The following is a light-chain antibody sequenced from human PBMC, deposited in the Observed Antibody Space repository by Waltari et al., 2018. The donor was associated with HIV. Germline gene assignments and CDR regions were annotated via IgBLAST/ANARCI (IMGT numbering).Light chain of an antibody. Sequence: QSALTQPASVSGSPGQSITLSCTGTSSDVGGYNYVSWYQQHPGKAPKLMIYEVSNRPSGVSNRFSGSKSGNTASLTISGLQAEDEADYYCSSYTRSSTHVVFGGGTKLTVL. V-gene: IGLV2-14*01. J-gene: IGLJ2*01. CDR1: SSDVGGYNY. CDR3: SSYTRSSTHVV. CDR2: EVS.